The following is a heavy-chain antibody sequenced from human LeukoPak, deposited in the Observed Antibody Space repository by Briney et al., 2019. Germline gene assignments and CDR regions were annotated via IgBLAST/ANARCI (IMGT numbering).Heavy chain of an antibody. CDR2: IYYSGST. V-gene: IGHV4-59*08. D-gene: IGHD3-22*01. Sequence: SETLSLTCTVSGGSISSYYWSWIRQPPGKGLEWIGYIYYSGSTYYNPSLKSRVTISVDTSKNQFSLKLSSVTAADTAVYYCASRYYYDSSGYHWGQGTLVTVSS. CDR3: ASRYYYDSSGYH. J-gene: IGHJ4*02. CDR1: GGSISSYY.